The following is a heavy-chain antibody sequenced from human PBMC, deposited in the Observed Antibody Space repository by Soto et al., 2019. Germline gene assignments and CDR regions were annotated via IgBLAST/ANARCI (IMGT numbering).Heavy chain of an antibody. D-gene: IGHD5-18*01. CDR3: ARSGYSYGPNPLLY. J-gene: IGHJ4*02. Sequence: PSETLSLTCTVSGGCISSGGYYWSWIRQHPGKGLEWIGYIYYSGSTYYNPPLKSRVTISVDTSKNQFSLKLSSVTAADTAVYYCARSGYSYGPNPLLYWGQGTLVTVSS. CDR1: GGCISSGGYY. CDR2: IYYSGST. V-gene: IGHV4-31*03.